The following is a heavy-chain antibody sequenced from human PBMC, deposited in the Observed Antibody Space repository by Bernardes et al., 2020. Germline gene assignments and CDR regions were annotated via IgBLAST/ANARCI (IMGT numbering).Heavy chain of an antibody. Sequence: GSLRLSCAASGFTFSSYAMNWVRQAPGKGLAWVSGISGSGGETYYADSVKGRLTISRDNSKKILYLQMNSLRAEDTAVYYCVKGFGTVTTTFFDYWGQGTLVTVSS. D-gene: IGHD4-17*01. CDR1: GFTFSSYA. CDR2: ISGSGGET. V-gene: IGHV3-23*01. CDR3: VKGFGTVTTTFFDY. J-gene: IGHJ4*02.